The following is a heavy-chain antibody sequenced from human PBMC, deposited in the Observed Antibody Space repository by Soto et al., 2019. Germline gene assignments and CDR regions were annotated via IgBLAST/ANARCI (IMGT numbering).Heavy chain of an antibody. Sequence: GGSLRLSCAASGFTFSSYAMNWVRQSPGKGLEWVSGITISGDSTFYADSVKGRFTISRDSSKNTLYLQMNSLRAEDTAVYFCAKEPQYCNGGSCHFDYWGQGTLVTVSS. V-gene: IGHV3-23*01. J-gene: IGHJ4*02. CDR2: ITISGDST. CDR3: AKEPQYCNGGSCHFDY. D-gene: IGHD2-15*01. CDR1: GFTFSSYA.